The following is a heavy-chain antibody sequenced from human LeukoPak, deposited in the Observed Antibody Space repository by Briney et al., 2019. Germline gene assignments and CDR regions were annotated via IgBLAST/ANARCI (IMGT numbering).Heavy chain of an antibody. V-gene: IGHV3-23*01. D-gene: IGHD2-15*01. Sequence: PPGGSLRLSCAASGFTFSTFAMTWVRQAPGKGLEWVLLISGSGGITYYADSVNGRFTISRDNSKNTLYLQMHSLRAEDTAVYYCAARPGEVAVPFDYWGQGTLVTVSS. CDR1: GFTFSTFA. CDR2: ISGSGGIT. CDR3: AARPGEVAVPFDY. J-gene: IGHJ4*02.